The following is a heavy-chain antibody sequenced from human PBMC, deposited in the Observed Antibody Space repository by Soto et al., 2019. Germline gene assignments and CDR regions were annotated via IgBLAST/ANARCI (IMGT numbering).Heavy chain of an antibody. D-gene: IGHD2-15*01. V-gene: IGHV3-7*01. J-gene: IGHJ4*02. CDR2: IKKDGSDK. CDR1: GFTFSNYW. Sequence: GGSLRLSCVPSGFTFSNYWMNWVRQAQGKGLEWVASIKKDGSDKYYVDSVKVRFTVSIDNPKNSLYLQMNSLTAEDTAVYYCARDLGYCSGGTFYTGGDXWGQGTLVTVSX. CDR3: ARDLGYCSGGTFYTGGDX.